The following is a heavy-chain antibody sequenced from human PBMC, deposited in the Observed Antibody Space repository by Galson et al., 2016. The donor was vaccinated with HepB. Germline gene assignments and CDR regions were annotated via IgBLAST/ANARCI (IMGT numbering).Heavy chain of an antibody. CDR1: GLTFTNAW. V-gene: IGHV3-66*02. Sequence: SLRLSCAASGLTFTNAWMIWVRQAPGKGLEWLSVSYGDGSTYYAESVRGRFTISRDNSKNTLYLQMNSLRAEDSAVYYCARVIGGTLDALDTWGQGTMVTVSS. J-gene: IGHJ3*02. CDR2: SYGDGST. D-gene: IGHD2-21*01. CDR3: ARVIGGTLDALDT.